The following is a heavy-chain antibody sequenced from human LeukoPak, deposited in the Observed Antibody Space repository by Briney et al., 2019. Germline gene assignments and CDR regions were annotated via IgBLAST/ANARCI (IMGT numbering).Heavy chain of an antibody. CDR1: GFTFINFG. V-gene: IGHV3-23*01. Sequence: GGSLRLSCAASGFTFINFGMSWVRQAPGKGLEGVAGISGSSNRTNYADSMKGRITISRDNSKNTMNLQMNGLRAEDTAVYYCTKAKYSSLAYFFDFWGQGTLVTVSS. J-gene: IGHJ4*02. CDR2: ISGSSNRT. D-gene: IGHD6-19*01. CDR3: TKAKYSSLAYFFDF.